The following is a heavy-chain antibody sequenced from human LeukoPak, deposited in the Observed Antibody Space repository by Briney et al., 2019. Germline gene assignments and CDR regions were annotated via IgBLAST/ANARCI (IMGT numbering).Heavy chain of an antibody. V-gene: IGHV3-33*01. CDR1: GFTFSSYG. CDR2: IWYDGSNK. D-gene: IGHD2-2*01. Sequence: GRSLRLSCAASGFTFSSYGMHWVRQAPGKGLEGVAVIWYDGSNKYYADSVKGRFTISRDNSKNTLYLQMNSLRAEDTAVYYCARTRQLLRRYDAFDIWGQGTMVTVSS. J-gene: IGHJ3*02. CDR3: ARTRQLLRRYDAFDI.